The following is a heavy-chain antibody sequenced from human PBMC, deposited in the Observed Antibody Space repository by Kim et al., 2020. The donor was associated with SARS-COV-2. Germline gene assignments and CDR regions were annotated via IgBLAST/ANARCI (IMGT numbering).Heavy chain of an antibody. D-gene: IGHD2-15*01. CDR2: INAGNGNT. V-gene: IGHV1-3*01. CDR1: GYTFTSYA. Sequence: ASVKVSCKASGYTFTSYAMHWVRQAPGQRLEWMGWINAGNGNTKYSQKFQGRVTITRDTSASTAYMELSSLRSEDTAVYYCARVRGGVVVAAFDYWGQGTLVTVSS. CDR3: ARVRGGVVVAAFDY. J-gene: IGHJ4*02.